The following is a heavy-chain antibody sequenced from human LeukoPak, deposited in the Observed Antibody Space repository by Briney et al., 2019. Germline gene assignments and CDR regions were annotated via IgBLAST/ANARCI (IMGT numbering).Heavy chain of an antibody. V-gene: IGHV3-30-3*01. CDR2: ISYDGSNK. Sequence: GRSLRLSCAASGFTFSSYAMHWVRQAPGKGLEWVAVISYDGSNKYYADSVKGRFTISRDNSKNTLYLQMNSLRAEDTAVYYCAKGAAIFRTELNYFDYWGQGTLVTVSS. CDR1: GFTFSSYA. CDR3: AKGAAIFRTELNYFDY. D-gene: IGHD1-26*01. J-gene: IGHJ4*02.